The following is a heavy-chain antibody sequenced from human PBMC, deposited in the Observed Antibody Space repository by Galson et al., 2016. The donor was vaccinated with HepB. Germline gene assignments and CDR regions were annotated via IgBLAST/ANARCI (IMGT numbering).Heavy chain of an antibody. J-gene: IGHJ4*02. V-gene: IGHV4-4*02. CDR3: AKDLGYCTGGKCYSVGVFDS. CDR1: GASISNRNW. CDR2: VYRSGTT. Sequence: ETLSLTCAVSGASISNRNWWSWVRQPPGQGLEWIGEVYRSGTTNYTPSLRRRVSVSRDNSRNTLSLQINNVRAEDTAVYHCAKDLGYCTGGKCYSVGVFDSWGQGTLVTVSS. D-gene: IGHD2-15*01.